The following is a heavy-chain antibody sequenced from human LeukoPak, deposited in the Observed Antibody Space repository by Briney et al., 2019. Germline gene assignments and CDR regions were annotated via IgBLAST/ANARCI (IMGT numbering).Heavy chain of an antibody. CDR1: GFTFSDYA. CDR3: ASRPRADIGLLDF. J-gene: IGHJ4*02. CDR2: ISGSGSRT. Sequence: GGSLRLSCAASGFTFSDYAMTWVRQAPGKGLEWVSSISGSGSRTYYTESVKGRFTIPRDNSKNTLYLQMNSLRADETAIYYCASRPRADIGLLDFWGQGTLVTVSS. D-gene: IGHD1-14*01. V-gene: IGHV3-23*01.